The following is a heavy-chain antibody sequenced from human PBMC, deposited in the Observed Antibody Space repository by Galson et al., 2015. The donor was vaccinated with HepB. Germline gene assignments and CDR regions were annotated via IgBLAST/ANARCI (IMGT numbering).Heavy chain of an antibody. D-gene: IGHD3-22*01. CDR2: INHSGST. V-gene: IGHV4-34*01. CDR3: ARGNEVYYYDSRGPTNWFDP. CDR1: GGSFSGYY. Sequence: ETLSLTCAVYGGSFSGYYWSWIRQPPGKGLEWIGEINHSGSTNYNPSLKSRVPISVDTSKNQFSLKLSSVTAADTAVYYCARGNEVYYYDSRGPTNWFDPWGQGTLVTVSS. J-gene: IGHJ5*02.